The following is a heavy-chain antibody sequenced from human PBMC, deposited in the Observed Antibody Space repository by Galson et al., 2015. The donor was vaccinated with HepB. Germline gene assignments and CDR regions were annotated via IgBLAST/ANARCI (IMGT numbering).Heavy chain of an antibody. Sequence: SLRLSCAASGFNVNINCMVWVRQAPGKGLEWVSSISTSSGYIYYADSVQGRFTISRDNTNNSLYLQMNSLRVEDSALYYCARELPHDQAFVYWGQGTLVTVSS. CDR3: ARELPHDQAFVY. V-gene: IGHV3-21*01. CDR1: GFNVNINC. CDR2: ISTSSGYI. D-gene: IGHD2-2*01. J-gene: IGHJ4*02.